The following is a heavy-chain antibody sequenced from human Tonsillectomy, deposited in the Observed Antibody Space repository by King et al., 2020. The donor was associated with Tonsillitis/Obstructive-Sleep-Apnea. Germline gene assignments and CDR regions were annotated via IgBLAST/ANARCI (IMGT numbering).Heavy chain of an antibody. V-gene: IGHV3-53*01. D-gene: IGHD3-10*01. J-gene: IGHJ6*03. CDR3: ARDQDYGSGSYFHYYYYMDV. CDR1: GFTVSSNY. CDR2: IYSGGST. Sequence: VQLVESGGGLIQPGGSLRLSCAASGFTVSSNYMSWVRQAPGKGLEWVSVIYSGGSTYYAESVKGRFTISRDNSKNTLYLQMNSLRAEDTAVYYCARDQDYGSGSYFHYYYYMDVWGKGTTVTVSS.